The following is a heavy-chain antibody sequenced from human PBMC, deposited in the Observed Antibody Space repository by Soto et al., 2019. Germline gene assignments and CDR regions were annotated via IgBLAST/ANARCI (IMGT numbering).Heavy chain of an antibody. D-gene: IGHD5-12*01. J-gene: IGHJ4*02. CDR3: AKDQDIVASPYFDY. Sequence: QVQLVESGGGVVQPGRSLRLSCAASGFTFSTYAMHWVRQAPGKGLEWVGLISYDGSNKYYADSVKGRFTISRDNSKNTLYLQMNSLRAEDTAVYYCAKDQDIVASPYFDYWGQGTLVTVSS. CDR1: GFTFSTYA. CDR2: ISYDGSNK. V-gene: IGHV3-30-3*01.